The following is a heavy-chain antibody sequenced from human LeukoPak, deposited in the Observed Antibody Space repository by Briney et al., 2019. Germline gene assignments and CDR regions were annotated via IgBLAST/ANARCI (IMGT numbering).Heavy chain of an antibody. CDR2: ITPSGST. Sequence: PSETLSLTCVVYGGAFSGYFWSWIRQPPGKGLEWIGEITPSGSTNYSPSLKSRVSISIDTSKKKLSLRLTSVAAADSAVYYCASSFYYDSRDYWGQGTLVTVSS. V-gene: IGHV4-34*01. D-gene: IGHD3-22*01. CDR3: ASSFYYDSRDY. J-gene: IGHJ4*02. CDR1: GGAFSGYF.